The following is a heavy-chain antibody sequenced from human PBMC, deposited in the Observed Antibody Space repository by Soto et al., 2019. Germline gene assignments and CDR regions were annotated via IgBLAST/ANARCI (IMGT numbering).Heavy chain of an antibody. CDR1: GGSISSSSYY. D-gene: IGHD4-17*01. J-gene: IGHJ4*02. V-gene: IGHV4-39*01. Sequence: QLQLQESGPGLVKPSETLSLTCTVSGGSISSSSYYWGWIRQPPGKGLEWIGSIYYSGSTYHSPSCSSLVIISVETSKNQFSLKLSSVTAADTAVYYCARSMTTVVTLDYWGQGTLVTVSS. CDR2: IYYSGST. CDR3: ARSMTTVVTLDY.